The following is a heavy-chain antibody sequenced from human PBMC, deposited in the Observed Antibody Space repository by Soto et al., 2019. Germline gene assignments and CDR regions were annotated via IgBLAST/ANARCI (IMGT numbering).Heavy chain of an antibody. CDR2: INPSGGST. D-gene: IGHD4-17*01. Sequence: QVQLVQSGAEVKKPGASVKVSCKASGYTFTSYYMHWVRQAPGQGLEWMGIINPSGGSTSYAQRFQGRGTRTRETCTSTVYMELSSPRPEDTAVYYCARSSPYGGPTGYYYGMDVWGQGTTVTVSS. V-gene: IGHV1-46*01. CDR3: ARSSPYGGPTGYYYGMDV. J-gene: IGHJ6*02. CDR1: GYTFTSYY.